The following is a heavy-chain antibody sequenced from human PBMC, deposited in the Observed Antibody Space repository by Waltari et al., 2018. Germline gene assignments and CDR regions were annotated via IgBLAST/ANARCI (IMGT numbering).Heavy chain of an antibody. CDR2: INEDGRTT. J-gene: IGHJ5*01. CDR3: TRDLAGRDDS. CDR1: GFSFSSYW. D-gene: IGHD6-19*01. Sequence: EVRLVESGGGLVQPGGSLRLSCAASGFSFSSYWMHWVRQAPGKGLVWGARINEDGRTTTYADSVKGRFTISRDNAKNTVYLQMNSLRAEDTAVYYCTRDLAGRDDSWGQGTLVTVSS. V-gene: IGHV3-74*01.